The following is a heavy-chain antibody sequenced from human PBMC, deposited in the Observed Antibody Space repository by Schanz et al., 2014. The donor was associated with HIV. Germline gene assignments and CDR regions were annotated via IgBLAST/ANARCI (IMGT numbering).Heavy chain of an antibody. D-gene: IGHD1-26*01. CDR1: GLSLSDFA. V-gene: IGHV3-9*01. Sequence: EVQLLESGGGLLQPGGSLRLSCVVSGLSLSDFAWHWVRQTPERGLEWVSGITWNNRVTGYADSVKGRFTISRDPAKNTLFLHMNNLRPSSPPLYYCVKDFTASKGGFDYWGQGTLVIVSS. CDR2: ITWNNRVT. J-gene: IGHJ4*02. CDR3: VKDFTASKGGFDY.